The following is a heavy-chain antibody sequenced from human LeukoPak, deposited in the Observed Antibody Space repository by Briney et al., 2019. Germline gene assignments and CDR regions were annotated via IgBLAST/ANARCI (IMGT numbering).Heavy chain of an antibody. D-gene: IGHD4-17*01. CDR2: ISWNSGSI. Sequence: GGSLRLSCAASGFTFDDYAMHWVRQAPGKGLEWVSGISWNSGSIGYADSVKGRFTISRDNAKNSLYLQMNSLRAEDTALYYCAKDLTVTVTMTIDCWGQGTLVTVSS. CDR3: AKDLTVTVTMTIDC. CDR1: GFTFDDYA. V-gene: IGHV3-9*01. J-gene: IGHJ4*02.